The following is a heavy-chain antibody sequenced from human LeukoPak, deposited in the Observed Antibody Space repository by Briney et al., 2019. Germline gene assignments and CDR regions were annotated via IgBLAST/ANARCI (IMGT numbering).Heavy chain of an antibody. Sequence: GGSLRLSCAASGFTSSNYGMGWVRQAPGKGLEWVSYISAGGDITYYADSVKGRFTISRDNSRNTLYLQMNSLRAEDTAVYFCAKSSPPPLRYWGQGTLVTVSS. CDR1: GFTSSNYG. CDR2: ISAGGDIT. CDR3: AKSSPPPLRY. J-gene: IGHJ4*02. V-gene: IGHV3-23*01.